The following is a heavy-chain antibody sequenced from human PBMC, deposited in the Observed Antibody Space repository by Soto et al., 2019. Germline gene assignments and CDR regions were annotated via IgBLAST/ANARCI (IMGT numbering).Heavy chain of an antibody. V-gene: IGHV1-2*04. CDR2: INPNSGGT. J-gene: IGHJ6*02. CDR3: ARAGRVVPAAMGGYYYYGMDV. CDR1: GYTFTGYY. D-gene: IGHD2-2*01. Sequence: ASVKVSCKASGYTFTGYYMHWVRQAPGQGLEWMGWINPNSGGTNYAQKFQGWVTMTRDTSISTAYMELSRLRSDDTAVYYCARAGRVVPAAMGGYYYYGMDVWGQGTTVTVSS.